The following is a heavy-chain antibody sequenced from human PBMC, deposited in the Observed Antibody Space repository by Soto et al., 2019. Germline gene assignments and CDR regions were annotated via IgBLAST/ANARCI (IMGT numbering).Heavy chain of an antibody. CDR3: ARILVDPYSGWFMWYFDY. J-gene: IGHJ4*02. D-gene: IGHD6-19*01. CDR2: IFSNDEK. Sequence: QVTLKETGPVLVNPTETLTLTCTVSGFSLSNARMGVSWIRQPPGKALEWLAHIFSNDEKSYSTSLKSRMTIAKDTSKSQVVLTMTNKDQVDTATYYCARILVDPYSGWFMWYFDYGGQGTLVTVSS. V-gene: IGHV2-26*01. CDR1: GFSLSNARMG.